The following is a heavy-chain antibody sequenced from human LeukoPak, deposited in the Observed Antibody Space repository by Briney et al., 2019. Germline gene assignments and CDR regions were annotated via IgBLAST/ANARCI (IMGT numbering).Heavy chain of an antibody. CDR1: GYTFTSYG. CDR3: ARGPYCSGGSCTIVKY. V-gene: IGHV1-18*01. CDR2: ISAYNGNT. J-gene: IGHJ4*02. Sequence: ASVKVSCKASGYTFTSYGISWVRQAPGQGLEWMGWISAYNGNTNYAQKLQGRVTMTTDTSTSTAYMGLRSLRSDDTAVYYCARGPYCSGGSCTIVKYWGQGTLVTVSS. D-gene: IGHD2-15*01.